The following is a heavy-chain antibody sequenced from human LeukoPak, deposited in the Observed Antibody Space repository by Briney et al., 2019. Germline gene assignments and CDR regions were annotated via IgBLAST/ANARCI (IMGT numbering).Heavy chain of an antibody. CDR3: ARLTGKAARGSDIDY. D-gene: IGHD6-6*01. V-gene: IGHV4-39*01. CDR1: GGSISSSSYY. Sequence: PSETLSLTCTVSGGSISSSSYYWGWIRQPPGKGLEWIGSIYYSGSTYYNPSLKSRVTISVDTSKNQFSLKLSSVTAADTAVYYCARLTGKAARGSDIDYWGQGTLVTVSS. CDR2: IYYSGST. J-gene: IGHJ4*02.